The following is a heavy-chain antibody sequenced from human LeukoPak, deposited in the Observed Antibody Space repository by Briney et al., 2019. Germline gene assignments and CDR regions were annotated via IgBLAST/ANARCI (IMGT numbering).Heavy chain of an antibody. J-gene: IGHJ6*03. V-gene: IGHV3-74*01. D-gene: IGHD6-25*01. CDR1: GFTLSIYW. CDR2: INPDGSIA. CDR3: ARDGTPIYSSGWVYMDV. Sequence: GGSLRLSCVGSGFTLSIYWMYWIRQSPGKGLLWVARINPDGSIADYTDSVKGRFTISRDNVKNTLYLQMNSLRVEDTAVYYCARDGTPIYSSGWVYMDVWGRGTTVTVSS.